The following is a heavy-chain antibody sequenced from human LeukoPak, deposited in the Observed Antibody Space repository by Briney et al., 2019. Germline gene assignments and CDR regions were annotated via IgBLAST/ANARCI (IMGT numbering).Heavy chain of an antibody. D-gene: IGHD3-22*01. CDR2: ISYDGSDK. Sequence: GGSLRLSCAASGFTFSGYGMHWVRQAPGKGLEWVAVISYDGSDKYYADSVKGRFTISRDNSKNTLYLQMNSLRAEDTAVYYCAKAKGSGYDCLDYWGQGTLVTVSS. CDR1: GFTFSGYG. V-gene: IGHV3-30*18. CDR3: AKAKGSGYDCLDY. J-gene: IGHJ4*02.